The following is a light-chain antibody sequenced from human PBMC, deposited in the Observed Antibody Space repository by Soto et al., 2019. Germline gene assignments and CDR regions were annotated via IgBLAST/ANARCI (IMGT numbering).Light chain of an antibody. CDR3: SARDDILSGVV. CDR2: RSD. Sequence: QSVLTQPPSASGTPGQRVTISCSGSSSNIGSNHVYWYQQFPGMAPKLLMYRSDQRPTGVSDRFSSSKSGTSASLAISGLRSDDEADYYCSARDDILSGVVFGGGTKLTVL. V-gene: IGLV1-47*01. CDR1: SSNIGSNH. J-gene: IGLJ2*01.